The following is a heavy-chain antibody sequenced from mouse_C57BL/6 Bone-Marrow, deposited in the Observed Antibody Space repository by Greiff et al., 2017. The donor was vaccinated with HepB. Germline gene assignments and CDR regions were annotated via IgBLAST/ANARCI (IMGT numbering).Heavy chain of an antibody. J-gene: IGHJ2*01. CDR1: GYSITSGYY. CDR2: ISYDGSN. V-gene: IGHV3-6*01. CDR3: AREEGLTGTDFHY. D-gene: IGHD4-1*01. Sequence: ESGPGLVKPSQSLSLTCSVTGYSITSGYYWNWIRQFPGNKLEWMGYISYDGSNNYNPSLKNRISITRDTSKNQFFLKLNSVTTEDTATYYCAREEGLTGTDFHYSCQYTTLTVSS.